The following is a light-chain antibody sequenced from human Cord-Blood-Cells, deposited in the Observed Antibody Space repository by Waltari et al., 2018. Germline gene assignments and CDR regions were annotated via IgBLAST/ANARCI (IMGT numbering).Light chain of an antibody. V-gene: IGLV2-23*02. J-gene: IGLJ2*01. CDR2: EVS. CDR1: SSAAGGCNL. Sequence: QSAPVQPASLPGSPAPPLTPARTGTSSAAGGCNLVAGYQQHPGKATKLMIYEVSERPSGVSNRFSGSKSVNTASLTVSGLQAEDEADYCCCSYAGSSTSVVFGGGTKLTVL. CDR3: CSYAGSSTSVV.